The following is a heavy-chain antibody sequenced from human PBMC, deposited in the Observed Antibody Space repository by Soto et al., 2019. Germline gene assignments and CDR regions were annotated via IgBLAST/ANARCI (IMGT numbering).Heavy chain of an antibody. D-gene: IGHD4-17*01. CDR3: ARETNFGDYGPDYFDF. CDR2: IIPILGIA. J-gene: IGHJ4*02. V-gene: IGHV1-69*04. CDR1: GGTFSSYT. Sequence: ASVKVSCKASGGTFSSYTISWVRQAPGQGLEWMGRIIPILGIANYAQKFQGRVTITADKSTSTAYMELSSLRSEDTAVYYCARETNFGDYGPDYFDFWGQGTLVTVSS.